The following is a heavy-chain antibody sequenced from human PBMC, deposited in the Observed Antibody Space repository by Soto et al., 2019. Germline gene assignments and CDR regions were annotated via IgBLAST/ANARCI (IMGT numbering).Heavy chain of an antibody. J-gene: IGHJ4*02. CDR2: IKHDGSEN. CDR3: ARPYCSGGSCYSPPDF. Sequence: EVQLVESGGGLVQPGGSLRLSCVASGFTFSNFWMTWVRQAPGKGLEWVANIKHDGSENSYVDSVKGRFAVSRDNAKNSLYLQMNSLRAEDSAVYYCARPYCSGGSCYSPPDFWGQGTLVTVSS. CDR1: GFTFSNFW. D-gene: IGHD2-15*01. V-gene: IGHV3-7*01.